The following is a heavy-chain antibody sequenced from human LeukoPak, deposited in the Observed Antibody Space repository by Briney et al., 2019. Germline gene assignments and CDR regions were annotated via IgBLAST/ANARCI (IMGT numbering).Heavy chain of an antibody. CDR2: INPNSGGT. D-gene: IGHD6-13*01. CDR1: GYTFTGYY. J-gene: IGHJ4*02. CDR3: ARVLGGVAVAGIGNDY. V-gene: IGHV1-2*06. Sequence: ASVKVSCKASGYTFTGYYMHWVRQAPGQGLEWKGRINPNSGGTNYAQKFQGRVTMTRDTSISTAYMELSRLRSDDTAVYYCARVLGGVAVAGIGNDYWGQGTLVTVSS.